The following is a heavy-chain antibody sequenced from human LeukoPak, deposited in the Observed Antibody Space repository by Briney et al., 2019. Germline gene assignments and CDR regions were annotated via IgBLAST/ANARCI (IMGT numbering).Heavy chain of an antibody. CDR1: GGSITGYY. CDR3: AREEFLHEIDSSGYFVY. D-gene: IGHD3-22*01. V-gene: IGHV4-4*07. Sequence: SETLSLTCTVSGGSITGYYWNWIRQPAGQGLEWLGRIYSSGVGNYNPSLTSRVTMSVDTSKNQFSLKLTSLAAADTAVYYCAREEFLHEIDSSGYFVYWGQGTLVTVSS. CDR2: IYSSGVG. J-gene: IGHJ4*02.